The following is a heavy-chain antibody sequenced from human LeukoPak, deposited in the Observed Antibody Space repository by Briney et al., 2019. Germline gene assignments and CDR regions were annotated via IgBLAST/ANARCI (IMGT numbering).Heavy chain of an antibody. Sequence: ASVKVSCKASGYTFTSYYMHWVRQAPGQGLEWMGIINPSGGSTSYAQKFQGRVTITRDTSASTAYMELSSLRSEDTAVYYCAREGTRSLITMVRGVIITGFQHWGQGTLVTVSS. CDR1: GYTFTSYY. D-gene: IGHD3-10*01. CDR2: INPSGGST. V-gene: IGHV1-46*01. CDR3: AREGTRSLITMVRGVIITGFQH. J-gene: IGHJ1*01.